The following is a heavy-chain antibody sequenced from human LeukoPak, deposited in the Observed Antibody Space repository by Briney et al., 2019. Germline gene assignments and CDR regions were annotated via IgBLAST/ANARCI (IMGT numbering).Heavy chain of an antibody. CDR2: INSDGSST. CDR1: GFTFTTYA. J-gene: IGHJ4*02. V-gene: IGHV3-74*01. CDR3: GGANY. Sequence: TGGSLRLSCAASGFTFTTYAMHWVRQAPGKGLVWVSRINSDGSSTSYADSVKGRFTISRDNAKNTLYLQMNSLRAEDTAVYYCGGANYWGQGTLVTVSS. D-gene: IGHD4/OR15-4a*01.